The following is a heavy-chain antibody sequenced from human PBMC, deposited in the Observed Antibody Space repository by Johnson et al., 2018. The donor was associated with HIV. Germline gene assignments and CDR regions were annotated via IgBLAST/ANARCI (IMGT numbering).Heavy chain of an antibody. CDR1: LFTVSSYY. V-gene: IGHV3-53*01. J-gene: IGHJ3*02. D-gene: IGHD6-13*01. CDR3: AIDTDSSSWYTGPDAFDI. Sequence: VQLVESGGGLIQPGGSLRLSCPASLFTVSSYYMSWVRQAPGKGLEWVSVIYSGGSPHYADPVKGRVTLLRNNSKNTLYLQMNSLRAEDTAVYYCAIDTDSSSWYTGPDAFDIWGQGTMVTVSS. CDR2: IYSGGSP.